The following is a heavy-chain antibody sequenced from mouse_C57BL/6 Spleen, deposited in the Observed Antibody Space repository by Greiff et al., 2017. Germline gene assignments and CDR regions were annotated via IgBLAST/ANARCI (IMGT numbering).Heavy chain of an antibody. V-gene: IGHV14-2*01. Sequence: VQLKESGAELVKPGASVKLSCTASGFNFTDYYMHWVKQKPEQGLEWIGRIDPEDGETKYAPKFQGKATITADTSSNTAYLQLSSLTSEDTAVYYCRRGRFWFAYWGQGTLVTVSA. J-gene: IGHJ3*01. CDR3: RRGRFWFAY. CDR1: GFNFTDYY. CDR2: IDPEDGET. D-gene: IGHD1-1*01.